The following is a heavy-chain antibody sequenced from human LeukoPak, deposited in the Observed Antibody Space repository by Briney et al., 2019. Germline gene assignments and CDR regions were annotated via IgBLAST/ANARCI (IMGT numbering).Heavy chain of an antibody. CDR3: ASRTMVRGVIIPYYFDY. Sequence: GGSLRLSCAASGFTVSSNYMSWVRQAPGKGLEWVSVIYSGGSTYYADSVKGRFTISRDNSKNTLYLQMNSLRAEDTAVYYCASRTMVRGVIIPYYFDYWGRGTLVTVSS. D-gene: IGHD3-10*01. CDR1: GFTVSSNY. J-gene: IGHJ4*02. V-gene: IGHV3-66*01. CDR2: IYSGGST.